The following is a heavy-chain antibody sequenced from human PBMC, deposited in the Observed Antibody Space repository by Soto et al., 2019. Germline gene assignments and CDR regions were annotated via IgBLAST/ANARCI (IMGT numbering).Heavy chain of an antibody. CDR1: GFTFSGKL. CDR2: IWPDGSDK. D-gene: IGHD1-1*01. J-gene: IGHJ4*02. CDR3: ASLLGSVTTFDY. V-gene: IGHV3-7*01. Sequence: PGGSLRLSCAASGFTFSGKLVSWVRQAPGKGLEWVATIWPDGSDKYYVDSMRGRFTVSRDNAKASLYLQMNSLRVEDTAIYYCASLLGSVTTFDYWGQGTLVTVSS.